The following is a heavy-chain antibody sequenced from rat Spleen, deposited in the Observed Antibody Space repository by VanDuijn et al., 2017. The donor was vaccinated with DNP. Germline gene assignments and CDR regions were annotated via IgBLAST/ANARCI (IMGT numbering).Heavy chain of an antibody. CDR2: ISYNGGTP. Sequence: EVLLVESDGGLVQPGRSLKLSCAVSGFTFSDYYMAWVRQAPAKGLEWVATISYNGGTPYYRDSVKGRFTISRDNAQSTLYLQMNSLRSEDTATYYCTRINYGGYPSYVMDAWGQGASVTVSS. J-gene: IGHJ4*01. D-gene: IGHD1-11*01. CDR3: TRINYGGYPSYVMDA. CDR1: GFTFSDYY. V-gene: IGHV5-7*01.